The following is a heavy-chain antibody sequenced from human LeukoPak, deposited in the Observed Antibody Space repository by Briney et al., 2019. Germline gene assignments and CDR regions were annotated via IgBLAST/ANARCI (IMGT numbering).Heavy chain of an antibody. CDR3: ARPQRGYSYGRNPYLDY. J-gene: IGHJ4*02. CDR2: IYPGDSDT. V-gene: IGHV5-51*01. D-gene: IGHD5-18*01. Sequence: GESLKISCKGSGYSFTSYWIGWVRQMPGKGLEWMGIIYPGDSDTRYSPSFQGQVTISADKSISTAYLQWSSLKASDTAMYYCARPQRGYSYGRNPYLDYWGQGTLVTVSS. CDR1: GYSFTSYW.